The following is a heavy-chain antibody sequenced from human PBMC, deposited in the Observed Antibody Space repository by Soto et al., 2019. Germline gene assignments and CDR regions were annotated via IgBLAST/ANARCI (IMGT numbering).Heavy chain of an antibody. V-gene: IGHV2-5*02. Sequence: QITLKESGPTLVRPTQTLTLTCTVSGFALDTWGVGVGWIRHPPGKAPEWLALIYWDDDKRYSPSLKNRLTITKDTSKNQVVLTVTNMDPVDTVTYYCARALGSWGSYYFDPWGQGTLVTVSS. D-gene: IGHD3-16*01. CDR1: GFALDTWGVG. J-gene: IGHJ4*02. CDR2: IYWDDDK. CDR3: ARALGSWGSYYFDP.